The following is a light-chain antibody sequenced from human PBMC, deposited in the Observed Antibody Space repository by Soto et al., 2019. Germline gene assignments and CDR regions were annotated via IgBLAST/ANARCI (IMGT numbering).Light chain of an antibody. Sequence: QSVLTQPPSVSGAPGQRVTISCTGSSSNIGAGYDVHWYQQLPGTAPKLLIYGNSNRPSGVPDRFSGSKSGTSASLDITGLQAEDEADSYCQSYDSSLSGYVFGPGTKLTVL. J-gene: IGLJ1*01. V-gene: IGLV1-40*01. CDR2: GNS. CDR1: SSNIGAGYD. CDR3: QSYDSSLSGYV.